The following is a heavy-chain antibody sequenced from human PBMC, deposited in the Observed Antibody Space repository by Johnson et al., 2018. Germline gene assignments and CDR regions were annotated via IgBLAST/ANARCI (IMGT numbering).Heavy chain of an antibody. CDR1: GFSFSRSV. Sequence: EQLVESGGGLVQPGGSLRLSCVASGFSFSRSVMSWVRQAPGKGLEWVSTLDGGSGSTYYADSGKGRFSISRDISKNTLYLQLSSLRGEDSARYYCAYRMAALGQKYFQDWGQGALVTVSS. D-gene: IGHD5-12*01. V-gene: IGHV3-23*04. CDR3: AYRMAALGQKYFQD. CDR2: LDGGSGST. J-gene: IGHJ1*01.